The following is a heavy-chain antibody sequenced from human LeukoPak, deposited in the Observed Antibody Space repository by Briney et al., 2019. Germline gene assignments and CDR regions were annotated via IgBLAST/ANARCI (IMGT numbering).Heavy chain of an antibody. V-gene: IGHV4-59*08. J-gene: IGHJ4*02. CDR2: IYYSGTT. CDR1: GGSISSYY. D-gene: IGHD3-10*01. Sequence: SETLSLTCTVSGGSISSYYWSWIRQPPGKGLEWIGYIYYSGTTNYNPSLKSRVTILVDTSKNQFSLNLSSVTAADTAVYYCARHEKLGQFDYWGQGTLVTVSS. CDR3: ARHEKLGQFDY.